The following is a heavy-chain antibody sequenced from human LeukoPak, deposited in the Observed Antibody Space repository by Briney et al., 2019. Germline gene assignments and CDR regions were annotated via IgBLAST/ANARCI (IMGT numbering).Heavy chain of an antibody. V-gene: IGHV3-20*01. CDR3: ARDHGGWPYNWFDP. CDR2: INWNGGTT. Sequence: PGGSLTLSCVASGFTFSNYAMSWVRQAPGKGLGWVSGINWNGGTTGYADSVKGLFTISRDNAKNSLYLQMNSLRAEDRALYHCARDHGGWPYNWFDPWGQGTLVTVSS. J-gene: IGHJ5*02. D-gene: IGHD6-19*01. CDR1: GFTFSNYA.